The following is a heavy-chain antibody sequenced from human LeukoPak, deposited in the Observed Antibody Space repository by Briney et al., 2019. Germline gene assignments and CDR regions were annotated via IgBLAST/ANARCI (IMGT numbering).Heavy chain of an antibody. Sequence: GGSLRLSCAASGFTFSSYAMHWVRQAPGRGLGWVAVISYDGSNKYYADSVKGRFTISRDNSKNTLYLQMNSLRAEDTAVYYCARVGGIEWELLSFDYWGQGTLVTVSS. CDR3: ARVGGIEWELLSFDY. D-gene: IGHD1-26*01. CDR2: ISYDGSNK. J-gene: IGHJ4*02. V-gene: IGHV3-30*04. CDR1: GFTFSSYA.